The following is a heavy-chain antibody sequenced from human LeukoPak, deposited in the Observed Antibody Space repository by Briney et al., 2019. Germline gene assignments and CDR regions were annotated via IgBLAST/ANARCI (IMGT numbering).Heavy chain of an antibody. J-gene: IGHJ4*02. CDR2: IYYSGST. V-gene: IGHV4-39*01. CDR3: ARHEFGDQYYYDSSGPLPFDY. D-gene: IGHD3-22*01. CDR1: GGSISSSSYY. Sequence: PSETLSLTCTVSGGSISSSSYYWGGIRQPPGKGLEWIGSIYYSGSTYYNPSLKSRVTISVDTSKNQFSLKLSSVTAADTAVYYCARHEFGDQYYYDSSGPLPFDYWGQGTLVTVSS.